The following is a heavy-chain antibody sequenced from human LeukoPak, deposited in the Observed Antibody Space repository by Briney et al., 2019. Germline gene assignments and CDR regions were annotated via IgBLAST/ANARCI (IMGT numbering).Heavy chain of an antibody. CDR1: GFTFSSYG. CDR2: IRGSGGGT. V-gene: IGHV3-23*01. D-gene: IGHD2-21*02. J-gene: IGHJ4*02. Sequence: PGGSLRLSCAASGFTFSSYGMSWVRQAPGKGLEWVPVIRGSGGGTYYADSVKGRFTISRDNSKNTVYLQMNSLRAEDTAVYYCVKARMPHCGTDCLESWGQGTLVTVSS. CDR3: VKARMPHCGTDCLES.